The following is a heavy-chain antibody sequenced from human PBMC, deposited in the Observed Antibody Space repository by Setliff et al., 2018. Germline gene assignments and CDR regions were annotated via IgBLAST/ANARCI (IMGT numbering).Heavy chain of an antibody. Sequence: SETLSLTCAVYGGSFSGYYWSWIRQPPGKGLEWIGEINHSGSTNYNPSLKSRVTISVDTSKNQFSLKLSSVTAADTAVYYCARLYYNFWSGYYGPLHYFDYWGQGTLVTVSS. CDR3: ARLYYNFWSGYYGPLHYFDY. D-gene: IGHD3-3*01. V-gene: IGHV4-34*01. J-gene: IGHJ4*02. CDR1: GGSFSGYY. CDR2: INHSGST.